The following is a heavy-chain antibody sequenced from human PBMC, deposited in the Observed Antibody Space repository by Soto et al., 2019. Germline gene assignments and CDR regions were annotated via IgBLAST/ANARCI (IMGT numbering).Heavy chain of an antibody. D-gene: IGHD2-2*01. V-gene: IGHV1-69*02. J-gene: IGHJ4*02. Sequence: SVKVSCKASGGTFSSYTIIWVRQAPGQGLEWMGRIIPILGIANYAQKFQGRVTTTADKSTSTAYMELSSLRSEDTAVYYCARGYCSSTSCYVTTYDYWGQGTLVTVSS. CDR2: IIPILGIA. CDR1: GGTFSSYT. CDR3: ARGYCSSTSCYVTTYDY.